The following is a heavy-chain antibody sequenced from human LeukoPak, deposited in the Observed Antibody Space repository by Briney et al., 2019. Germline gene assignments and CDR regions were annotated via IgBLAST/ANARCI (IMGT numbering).Heavy chain of an antibody. D-gene: IGHD2/OR15-2a*01. CDR2: INPYSTNT. CDR3: ARATRGDLLSEF. J-gene: IGHJ4*02. CDR1: GYTFANYD. Sequence: GASVKVSCKTSGYTFANYDITWVRQAPGRGLEWMGWINPYSTNTGYARQFQGRLSMTRDISITTAYMELSSLRSEDTAVYYCARATRGDLLSEFWGQGSLITVSS. V-gene: IGHV1-8*01.